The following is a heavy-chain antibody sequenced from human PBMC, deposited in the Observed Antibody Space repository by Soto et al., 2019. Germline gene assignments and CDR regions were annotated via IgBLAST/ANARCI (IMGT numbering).Heavy chain of an antibody. Sequence: GGSLRLSCAASGFTFTSHGIHWVRQAPGKGLEWVAVIWYDGSSKYYADSVKGRFTISRDNSKNTLYLQMNSLRAEDTAVYYCASPYGSGSFPGMDVWGQGTTVTVSS. CDR1: GFTFTSHG. J-gene: IGHJ6*02. CDR2: IWYDGSSK. CDR3: ASPYGSGSFPGMDV. V-gene: IGHV3-33*01. D-gene: IGHD3-10*01.